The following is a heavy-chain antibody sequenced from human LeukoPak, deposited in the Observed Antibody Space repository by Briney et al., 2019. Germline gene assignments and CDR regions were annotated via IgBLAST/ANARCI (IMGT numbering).Heavy chain of an antibody. D-gene: IGHD2-15*01. Sequence: SETLSLTCSVSGGSISRYYWSWLRQPPGKGREWIGYIYYSGNTRYNPSLMRRVTISVDMSKNPFSLKMTSVTAADTAVYYCARHEVGYCSGGSCPYYFDSWGQGTLVTVSS. CDR1: GGSISRYY. CDR3: ARHEVGYCSGGSCPYYFDS. V-gene: IGHV4-59*08. J-gene: IGHJ4*02. CDR2: IYYSGNT.